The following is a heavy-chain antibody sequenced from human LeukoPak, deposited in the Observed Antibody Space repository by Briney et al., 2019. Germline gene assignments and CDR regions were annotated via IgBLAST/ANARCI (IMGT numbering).Heavy chain of an antibody. D-gene: IGHD6-19*01. CDR1: GFTFSSYG. V-gene: IGHV3-23*01. CDR2: ISDSGGST. Sequence: GGSLRLSCAASGFTFSSYGMHWVRQAPGKGLEWVSAISDSGGSTYYADSVKGRFTISRDNSKNTLYLQMNSLRAEDTAVYYCAKVVYSSGWYFDYWGQGALVTVSS. CDR3: AKVVYSSGWYFDY. J-gene: IGHJ4*02.